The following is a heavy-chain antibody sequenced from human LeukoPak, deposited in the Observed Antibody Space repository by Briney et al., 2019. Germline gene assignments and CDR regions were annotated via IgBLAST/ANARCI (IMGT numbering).Heavy chain of an antibody. CDR1: GFTVSRSY. CDR2: IYSGGST. V-gene: IGHV3-53*01. Sequence: PGGSLRLSCAASGFTVSRSYMTWVRQRPGKGLEWVSVIYSGGSTYYADSVKGRFTISRNNSKNTVSFQMNSLGAEDTAVYYCARVSDGAYFDSWGQGTLVTVSS. CDR3: ARVSDGAYFDS. J-gene: IGHJ4*02.